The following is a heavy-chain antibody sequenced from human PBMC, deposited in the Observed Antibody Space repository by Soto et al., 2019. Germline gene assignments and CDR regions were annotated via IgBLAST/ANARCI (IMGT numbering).Heavy chain of an antibody. J-gene: IGHJ4*02. CDR3: AKDHLLTTVTTVGV. V-gene: IGHV3-30*18. D-gene: IGHD4-17*01. CDR2: ISYHGNDK. Sequence: GSLLLSCSASGFTFSTYGMHWVRQAPGKGLEWVAVISYHGNDKYYAESVKGRFTISRDNFKNTLYLQMDSLRPEDTAVYYCAKDHLLTTVTTVGVWGQGALVTVYS. CDR1: GFTFSTYG.